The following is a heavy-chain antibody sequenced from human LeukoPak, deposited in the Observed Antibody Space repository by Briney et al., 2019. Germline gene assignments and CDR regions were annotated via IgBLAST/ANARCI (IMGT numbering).Heavy chain of an antibody. CDR1: GGSISSYY. CDR2: IYYSGST. J-gene: IGHJ4*02. D-gene: IGHD3-10*01. Sequence: PSETLSLTCTVSGGSISSYYWSWIRQPPGKGLEWIGYIYYSGSTNYNPSLKSRVTMSVDTSKNQFSLKLSSVTAADTAVYYCARESYYGSGSYSDYWGQGTLVTVSS. CDR3: ARESYYGSGSYSDY. V-gene: IGHV4-59*12.